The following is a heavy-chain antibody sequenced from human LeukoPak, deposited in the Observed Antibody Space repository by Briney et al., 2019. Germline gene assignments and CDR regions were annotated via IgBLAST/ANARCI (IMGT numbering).Heavy chain of an antibody. CDR2: INSKSGGT. V-gene: IGHV1-2*02. Sequence: AASVTVSFTGSGYTFTFYYLHWVRQAPGQGLEWMGWINSKSGGTNYAQKFQGSVTMTRDTSISTAYMELSRLRSDDTAVYYCASLHDAFDRWGQGTMATVS. CDR3: ASLHDAFDR. CDR1: GYTFTFYY. J-gene: IGHJ3*02.